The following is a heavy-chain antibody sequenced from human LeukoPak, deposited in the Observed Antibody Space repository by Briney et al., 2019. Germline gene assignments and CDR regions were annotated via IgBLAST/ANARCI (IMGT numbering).Heavy chain of an antibody. V-gene: IGHV3-7*03. CDR1: GFTLSSYW. D-gene: IGHD3-10*01. CDR2: IKYDGSGK. Sequence: GGSLRLSCAASGFTLSSYWMSWVRQAPGKGLEWVANIKYDGSGKYYADSVRGRFTISRDNSKNSLYLQMNSLRTEDTALYYCAKSKSSYYGSGSDFDYWGQGTLVTVSS. CDR3: AKSKSSYYGSGSDFDY. J-gene: IGHJ4*02.